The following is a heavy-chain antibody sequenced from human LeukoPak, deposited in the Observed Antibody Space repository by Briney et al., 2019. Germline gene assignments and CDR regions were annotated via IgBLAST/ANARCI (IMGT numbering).Heavy chain of an antibody. CDR1: GFTFSSYA. V-gene: IGHV3-30*04. CDR3: AKDAGALVRGVAYYYMDV. D-gene: IGHD3-10*01. Sequence: HPGGSLRLSCAASGFTFSSYAMHWVRQAPGKGLEWVAVISYDGSNKYYADSVKGRFTISRDNSKNTLYLQMNSLRAEDTAVYYCAKDAGALVRGVAYYYMDVWGKGTTVTISS. CDR2: ISYDGSNK. J-gene: IGHJ6*03.